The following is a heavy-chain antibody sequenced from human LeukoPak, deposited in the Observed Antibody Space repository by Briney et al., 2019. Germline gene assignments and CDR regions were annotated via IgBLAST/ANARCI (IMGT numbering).Heavy chain of an antibody. J-gene: IGHJ3*02. V-gene: IGHV4-39*02. CDR1: GGAISWSYYY. CDR2: IHYSGST. D-gene: IGHD6-19*01. Sequence: SETLSLSCTVSGGAISWSYYYWGWIRQPPGKGLEWIGTIHYSGSTYYKSSLKSRVTISVDTSKNDFSLNLTSVTAADTALYYCARLRIGGKQWLDPGGGFDIWGQETLLTVSS. CDR3: ARLRIGGKQWLDPGGGFDI.